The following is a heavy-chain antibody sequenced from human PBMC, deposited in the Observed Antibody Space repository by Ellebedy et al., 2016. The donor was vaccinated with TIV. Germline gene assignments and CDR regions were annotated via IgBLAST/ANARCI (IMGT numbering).Heavy chain of an antibody. D-gene: IGHD4-17*01. Sequence: GESLKISCAASGFTFSSNWMSWVRQAPGKGLEWVASIKEDGSEKYYVDSVKGRFTISRDNAKNSLYLLMNNLSAEDTGVYYCATDGSYGDYRSPTHAFEIWGQGTLVTVSS. CDR1: GFTFSSNW. CDR3: ATDGSYGDYRSPTHAFEI. V-gene: IGHV3-7*01. J-gene: IGHJ3*02. CDR2: IKEDGSEK.